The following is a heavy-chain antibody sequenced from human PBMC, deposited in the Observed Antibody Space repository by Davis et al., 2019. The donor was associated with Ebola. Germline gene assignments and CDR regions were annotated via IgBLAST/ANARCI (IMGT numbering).Heavy chain of an antibody. Sequence: PGGSLRLSCAASGFTFSSYGMHWVRQAPGKGLEWVAVISYDGSNKYYADSVKGRFTISRDNSKNTLYLQMNSLRAEDTAVYYCARGSTTVTTPLDYWGQGTLVTVSS. D-gene: IGHD4-17*01. J-gene: IGHJ4*02. V-gene: IGHV3-30*03. CDR1: GFTFSSYG. CDR2: ISYDGSNK. CDR3: ARGSTTVTTPLDY.